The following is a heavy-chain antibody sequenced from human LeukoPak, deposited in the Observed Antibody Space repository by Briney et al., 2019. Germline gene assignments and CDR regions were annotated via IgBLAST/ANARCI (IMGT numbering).Heavy chain of an antibody. V-gene: IGHV1-46*01. Sequence: GASVNVSCKASGYTFTSYPIHWVRQPPAQGLEWMGIINPSGGSTNYAQKFQGRVTMTRNTSTSTVYMELSSLRSEDTAVYDCASLGYCSSTSCQWGQGTLVTVSS. D-gene: IGHD2-2*01. J-gene: IGHJ4*02. CDR2: INPSGGST. CDR3: ASLGYCSSTSCQ. CDR1: GYTFTSYP.